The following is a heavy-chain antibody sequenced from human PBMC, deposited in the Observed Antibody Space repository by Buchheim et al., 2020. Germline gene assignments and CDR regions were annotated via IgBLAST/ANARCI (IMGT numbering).Heavy chain of an antibody. CDR1: GYTFTSHD. Sequence: QVQLVQSGAEVKKPGASVKFSCKASGYTFTSHDINWVRQATGQGLEWMGWMNPNSGNTGYAQKFQGRVTMTRNTSLSTPSMELSSLTSEDTAVYYCARGLGTTATNWFDPWGQGTL. V-gene: IGHV1-8*01. CDR3: ARGLGTTATNWFDP. CDR2: MNPNSGNT. J-gene: IGHJ5*02. D-gene: IGHD4-17*01.